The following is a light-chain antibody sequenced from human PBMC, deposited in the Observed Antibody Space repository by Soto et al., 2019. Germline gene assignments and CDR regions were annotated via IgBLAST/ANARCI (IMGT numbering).Light chain of an antibody. CDR2: EVS. CDR3: SSYTTSNPYV. Sequence: QSALTQPASVSGSPGQSITISCTGTSSDVGGYNYVSWYQQHPGKAPKLVIYEVSKRPSGVSNRFSGSKSGNTASLTSSGLQAEDEADYYCSSYTTSNPYVFGTGTKLTVL. J-gene: IGLJ1*01. V-gene: IGLV2-14*01. CDR1: SSDVGGYNY.